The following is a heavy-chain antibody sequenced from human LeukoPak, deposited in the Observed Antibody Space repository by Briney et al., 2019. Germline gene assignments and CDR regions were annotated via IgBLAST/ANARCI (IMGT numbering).Heavy chain of an antibody. J-gene: IGHJ4*02. V-gene: IGHV1-69*05. CDR2: IIPIFGTA. CDR3: ARVYYDSSGYYSGGVDY. D-gene: IGHD3-22*01. CDR1: GGTFISYA. Sequence: AVKVSCKASGGTFISYAISWVRQAPGKGGEWMGGIIPIFGTANYAQKFQSRVTSTTDESTSTAYMELSSLRSEDTAVYYCARVYYDSSGYYSGGVDYWGQGTLVTVSS.